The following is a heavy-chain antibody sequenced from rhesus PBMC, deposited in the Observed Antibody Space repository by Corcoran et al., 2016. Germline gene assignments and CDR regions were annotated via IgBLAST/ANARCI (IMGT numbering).Heavy chain of an antibody. V-gene: IGHV4-147*01. J-gene: IGHJ4*01. CDR1: GGSIRSNY. CDR3: ARASWTRNIFDY. D-gene: IGHD2-15*01. Sequence: QVQLQESGPGLVKPSETLSLTCAVSGGSIRSNYWSWSRQSPGKGLEWMGYFYGGSGSSSSNPSLKSRFTISTDTSKNQFSLKLSSVAAADTAVYYCARASWTRNIFDYWGQGVLVTVSS. CDR2: FYGGSGSS.